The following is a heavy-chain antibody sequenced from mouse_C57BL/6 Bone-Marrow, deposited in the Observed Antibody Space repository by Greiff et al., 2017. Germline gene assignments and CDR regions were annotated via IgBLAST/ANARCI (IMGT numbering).Heavy chain of an antibody. CDR2: IWSGGST. Sequence: QVQLQQSGPGLVQPSQSLSITCTVSGFSLTSYGVHWVPQSPGKGLEWLGVIWSGGSTDYNAAFISRLSISKDNSKSQVFFKMNSLQADDTAIYYCARSGLPYYYGSSPLFDVWGTGTTVTVSS. V-gene: IGHV2-2*01. J-gene: IGHJ1*03. D-gene: IGHD1-1*01. CDR1: GFSLTSYG. CDR3: ARSGLPYYYGSSPLFDV.